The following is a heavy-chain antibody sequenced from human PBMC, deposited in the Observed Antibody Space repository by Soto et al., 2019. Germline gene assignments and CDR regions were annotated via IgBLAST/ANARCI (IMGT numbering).Heavy chain of an antibody. J-gene: IGHJ5*02. Sequence: QAQLVESGGGVVQPGRSLRLSCAASGFTFSHYAMHWVRQAPGTGLEWVAIISYDGSKKYYGDSVKGRFTISRDQAKNTLYLQMNSLRVEDTAVYYFARDVAGKKYFDPWGQGTPVTVSS. CDR1: GFTFSHYA. CDR3: ARDVAGKKYFDP. CDR2: ISYDGSKK. D-gene: IGHD6-13*01. V-gene: IGHV3-30-3*01.